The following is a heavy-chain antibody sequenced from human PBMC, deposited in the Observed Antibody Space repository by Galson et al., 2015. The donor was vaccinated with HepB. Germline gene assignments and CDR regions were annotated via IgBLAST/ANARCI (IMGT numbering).Heavy chain of an antibody. D-gene: IGHD4-23*01. CDR3: ARRPLRWYQPGEGGYWYFDL. CDR1: GYSFTSYW. V-gene: IGHV5-10-1*01. CDR2: IDPSDSYT. J-gene: IGHJ2*01. Sequence: SGAEVKKPGESLRISCKGSGYSFTSYWISWVRQMPGKGLEWMGRIDPSDSYTNYSPSFQGHVTISADKSISTAYLQWSSLKASDTAMYYCARRPLRWYQPGEGGYWYFDLWGRGTLVTVSS.